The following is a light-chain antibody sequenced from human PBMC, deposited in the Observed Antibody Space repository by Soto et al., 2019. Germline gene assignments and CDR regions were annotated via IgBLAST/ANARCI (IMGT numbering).Light chain of an antibody. J-gene: IGKJ2*01. CDR1: QTVSSSH. CDR2: GAS. Sequence: EVVLTQSPGTLSLSPGERATLSCRASQTVSSSHLAWYQQKPGQAPRLLIYGASERATDIADRFSRSGSGTDFTLTISRLEPDDFAVYYCQHFGSSPPKYTFGQGTKLEIK. V-gene: IGKV3-20*01. CDR3: QHFGSSPPKYT.